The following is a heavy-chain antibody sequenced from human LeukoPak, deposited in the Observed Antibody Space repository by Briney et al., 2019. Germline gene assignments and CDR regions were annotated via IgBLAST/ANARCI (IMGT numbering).Heavy chain of an antibody. CDR3: ARGTGGYYANFDY. V-gene: IGHV4-38-2*01. Sequence: SETLSLTCAVSGYSMSSGYYWGWIRQPPGKGLEWIGSIYHSGSTYYNPSLKSRVTISVDTSKNQFSLRLSPVTAADTAVYHCARGTGGYYANFDYWGQGTLVTVSS. CDR1: GYSMSSGYY. D-gene: IGHD3-10*01. J-gene: IGHJ4*02. CDR2: IYHSGST.